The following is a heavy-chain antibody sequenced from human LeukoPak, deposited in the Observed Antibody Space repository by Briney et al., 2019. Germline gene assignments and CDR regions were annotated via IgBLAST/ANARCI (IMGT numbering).Heavy chain of an antibody. V-gene: IGHV4-30-4*07. Sequence: PSQTLSLTCAVSGGSISSGGYSWSWIRQPPGKGLEWIGYIYYSGSTYYNPSLKSRVTISVDTSKNQFSLKLSSVTAADTAVYYCARVSLGYCTNGVCGGHFDYWGQGTPVTVSS. J-gene: IGHJ4*02. CDR2: IYYSGST. CDR3: ARVSLGYCTNGVCGGHFDY. D-gene: IGHD2-8*01. CDR1: GGSISSGGYS.